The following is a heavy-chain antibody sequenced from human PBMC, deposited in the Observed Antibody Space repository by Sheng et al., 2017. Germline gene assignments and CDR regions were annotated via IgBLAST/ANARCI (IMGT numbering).Heavy chain of an antibody. Sequence: QLQLQESGPGLVKPSETLSLTCTVSGGSISSSSYYWGWIRQPPGKGLEWIGSIYYSGSTYYNPSLKSRVTISVDTSKNQFSLKLSSVTAADTAVYYCARHVAGYYRPRVYFDYVGPGNPGHRLL. CDR3: ARHVAGYYRPRVYFDY. CDR2: IYYSGST. J-gene: IGHJ4*02. D-gene: IGHD3-10*01. CDR1: GGSISSSSYY. V-gene: IGHV4-39*01.